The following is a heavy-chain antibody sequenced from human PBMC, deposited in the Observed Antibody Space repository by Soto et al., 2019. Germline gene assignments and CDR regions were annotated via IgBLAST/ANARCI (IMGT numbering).Heavy chain of an antibody. CDR1: GDSISNLDYF. D-gene: IGHD7-27*01. CDR3: ARGRYCLTGRCFPNWFDS. Sequence: QVQLLESGPGLVKPSQTLYLTCSVSGDSISNLDYFWAWIRQPPGQALEYIGYIYKSATTYYNPSFECLFAISVDTSKSQFSLNVTSVTAADTAVYFCARGRYCLTGRCFPNWFDSWGQGALVTVSS. J-gene: IGHJ5*01. CDR2: IYKSATT. V-gene: IGHV4-30-4*01.